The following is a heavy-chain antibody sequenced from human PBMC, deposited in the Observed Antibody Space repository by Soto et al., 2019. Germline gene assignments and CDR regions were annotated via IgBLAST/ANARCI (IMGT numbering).Heavy chain of an antibody. CDR2: ISYDGSNK. CDR3: AKDITPVSLFGVVITPYYYYYGMDV. CDR1: GFTFSSYG. J-gene: IGHJ6*02. Sequence: GGSLILSCAASGFTFSSYGMHGVRQAPGKGLEWVAVISYDGSNKYYADSVKGRFTISRDNSKNTLYLQMNSLRAEDTAVYYCAKDITPVSLFGVVITPYYYYYGMDVWGQGTTVTVSS. V-gene: IGHV3-30*18. D-gene: IGHD3-3*01.